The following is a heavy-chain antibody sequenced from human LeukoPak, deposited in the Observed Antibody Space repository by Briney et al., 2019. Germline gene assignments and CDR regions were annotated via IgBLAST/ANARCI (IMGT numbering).Heavy chain of an antibody. V-gene: IGHV3-7*05. D-gene: IGHD6-13*01. J-gene: IGHJ4*02. CDR3: ARDLTPGIAEAGSGY. Sequence: PGGSLRLSCAASGFTFSSYWMSWVRQAPGKGLEWVANIKQDGSEKYYVDSVKGRFTISRDNAKNSLYLQMNSLRAEDTAVYYCARDLTPGIAEAGSGYWGQGTLVTVSS. CDR2: IKQDGSEK. CDR1: GFTFSSYW.